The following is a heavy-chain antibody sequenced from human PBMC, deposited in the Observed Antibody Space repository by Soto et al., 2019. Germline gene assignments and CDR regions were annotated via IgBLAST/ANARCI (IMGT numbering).Heavy chain of an antibody. D-gene: IGHD3-10*01. V-gene: IGHV1-69*02. CDR3: ARGSTIVRGAPSWFDP. CDR2: IIPIADIA. Sequence: QVQLVQSGAEVKKPGSSVKVSCKASGGTFSRYTINWVRQAPGQGLEWMGRIIPIADIANYTQKCQGRVTITVDKSSTTAYMELSSLRSDDTAVYYCARGSTIVRGAPSWFDPWGQGTLVTVSS. CDR1: GGTFSRYT. J-gene: IGHJ5*02.